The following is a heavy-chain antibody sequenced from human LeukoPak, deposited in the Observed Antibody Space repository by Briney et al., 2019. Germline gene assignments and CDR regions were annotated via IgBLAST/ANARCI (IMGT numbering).Heavy chain of an antibody. CDR3: ARGRPPFDP. Sequence: SETLPLTCTVSGGSISSSSYYWGWIRQPPGKGLEWIGSIYYSGSTYYNPSLKSRVTISVDTSKNQFPLKLSSVTAADTAVYYCARGRPPFDPWGQGTLVTVSS. CDR1: GGSISSSSYY. D-gene: IGHD1-1*01. V-gene: IGHV4-39*01. J-gene: IGHJ5*02. CDR2: IYYSGST.